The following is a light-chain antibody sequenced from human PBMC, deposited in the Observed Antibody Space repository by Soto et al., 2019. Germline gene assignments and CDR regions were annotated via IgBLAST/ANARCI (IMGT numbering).Light chain of an antibody. J-gene: IGKJ1*01. V-gene: IGKV3-20*01. CDR1: ESVSSSY. CDR2: GAS. Sequence: EIALTQSPGTLSLSPGERATLSCRAGESVSSSYLGWYQQTPGPAPLLLIDGASSSTTSIPDRCSGGGSGTDFTLTIRRLEPEDFAEYYCQQYGTSPWTFGQGTKVDI. CDR3: QQYGTSPWT.